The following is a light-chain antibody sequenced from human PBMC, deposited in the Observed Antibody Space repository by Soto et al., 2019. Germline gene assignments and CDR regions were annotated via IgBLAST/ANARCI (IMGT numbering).Light chain of an antibody. J-gene: IGKJ5*01. Sequence: DIQMTQSPSSLSASVGDRVTITCRASQGISTYLNWYQQKPGKAPKLLIYAASSLQSGVPSRFSGSGSETDFTLTISSLQPEDFATYYCQQSYSTPITFGQGTRLE. CDR2: AAS. CDR1: QGISTY. V-gene: IGKV1-39*01. CDR3: QQSYSTPIT.